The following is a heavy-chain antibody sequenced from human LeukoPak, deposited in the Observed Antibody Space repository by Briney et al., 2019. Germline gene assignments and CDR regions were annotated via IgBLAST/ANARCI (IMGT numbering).Heavy chain of an antibody. J-gene: IGHJ3*02. V-gene: IGHV3-74*01. D-gene: IGHD3-9*01. Sequence: RGSLRLSCAAPGFTFSSYWMHWVRQALGEGLVWVSRIISDVSSTSYADSVKGRFTISRDNAKNTLYLQMNSLRADDTAVYYCARGLLRYFDWSPYLDAFDIWGQGTMVTVSS. CDR2: IISDVSST. CDR1: GFTFSSYW. CDR3: ARGLLRYFDWSPYLDAFDI.